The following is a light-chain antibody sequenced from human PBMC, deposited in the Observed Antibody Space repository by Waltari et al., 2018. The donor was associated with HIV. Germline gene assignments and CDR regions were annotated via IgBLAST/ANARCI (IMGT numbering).Light chain of an antibody. V-gene: IGKV4-1*01. Sequence: DIVITQSPAPLAVSLGERSPINSKSSQSVLYSSNNKNYVAWYQQKPGQPPKRLMYWASTRDSGVPDRFSGSGSGTDFTLTISSLQAEDVAVYYCQKYYSTPRTFGQGTKVEIK. CDR1: QSVLYSSNNKNY. CDR2: WAS. CDR3: QKYYSTPRT. J-gene: IGKJ1*01.